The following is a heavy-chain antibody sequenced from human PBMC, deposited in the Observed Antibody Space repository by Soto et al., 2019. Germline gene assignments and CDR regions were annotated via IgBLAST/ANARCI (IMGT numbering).Heavy chain of an antibody. J-gene: IGHJ6*02. CDR3: ARDQGGEFLKGSGMDV. V-gene: IGHV4-59*01. Sequence: QVQLQESGPGLVKPSETLSLTCTVSGDSISRYYGSWIRLSPGKGLEWIGYIYSSGETNYNPSVKSRVTISVDRTKNQFSLKLSSVTAADTAVYYCARDQGGEFLKGSGMDVWGQGTTVTVSS. D-gene: IGHD3-10*01. CDR2: IYSSGET. CDR1: GDSISRYY.